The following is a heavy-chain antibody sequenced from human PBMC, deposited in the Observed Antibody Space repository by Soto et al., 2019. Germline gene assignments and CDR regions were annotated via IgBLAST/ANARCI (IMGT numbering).Heavy chain of an antibody. CDR1: VFTFSSYC. Sequence: QPGESXRLSWSAAVFTFSSYCIIWVRHAPGKGLEWVANIKQDGSEKYYVDSVKGRFTISRDNAKNSLYLQMNSLRAEDTAVYYCERGRVNWDDFDIWGQGTMVTV. D-gene: IGHD1-1*01. V-gene: IGHV3-7*03. J-gene: IGHJ3*02. CDR3: ERGRVNWDDFDI. CDR2: IKQDGSEK.